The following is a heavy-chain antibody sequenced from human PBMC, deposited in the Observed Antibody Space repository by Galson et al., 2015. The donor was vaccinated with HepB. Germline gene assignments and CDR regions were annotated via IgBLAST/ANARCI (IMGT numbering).Heavy chain of an antibody. V-gene: IGHV3-20*04. CDR2: INWNGGNI. D-gene: IGHD3-3*01. CDR3: ARGLIDDFWSASYFDY. CDR1: GFTFDDYA. J-gene: IGHJ4*02. Sequence: SLRLSCAASGFTFDDYAMTWVRQTPGKGLEWVSTINWNGGNIHYADSVKGRFTISRDNAKNSLYLQMNSLRAGDTALYYCARGLIDDFWSASYFDYWGQGTLVTVSS.